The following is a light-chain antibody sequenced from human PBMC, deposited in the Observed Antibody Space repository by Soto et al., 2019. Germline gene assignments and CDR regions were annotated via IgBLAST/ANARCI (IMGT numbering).Light chain of an antibody. CDR1: SSNIGAGYD. J-gene: IGLJ1*01. Sequence: QAVVTQPPSVSGALGQRVTISCTGSSSNIGAGYDVHWYQQLPGTAPKLLIYGHTNRPSGVPDRFSGSRSGTSASLAISGLQAEDEADYYCQSHDSSLSTYVFGTGTQLTVL. CDR3: QSHDSSLSTYV. CDR2: GHT. V-gene: IGLV1-40*01.